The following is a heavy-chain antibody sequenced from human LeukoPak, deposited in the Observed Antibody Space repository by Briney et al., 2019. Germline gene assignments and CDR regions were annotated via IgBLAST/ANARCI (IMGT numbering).Heavy chain of an antibody. CDR3: ARRLTQYDCFDP. CDR1: GDSVSSNSVT. V-gene: IGHV6-1*01. J-gene: IGHJ5*02. CDR2: TYYRSAWYN. Sequence: SQTLSLTCAISGDSVSSNSVTWNWIRQSPSRGLEWLGRTYYRSAWYNDYAVSVRGRITVNPDTSKNQFSLHLNSVTPEDTAVYYCARRLTQYDCFDPWGQGILVTVSS. D-gene: IGHD4-23*01.